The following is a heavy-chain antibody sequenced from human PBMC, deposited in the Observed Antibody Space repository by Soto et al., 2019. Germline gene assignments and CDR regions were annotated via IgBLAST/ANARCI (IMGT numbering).Heavy chain of an antibody. J-gene: IGHJ5*02. Sequence: GGSLRLSCAASGFTFSDHYMDWVRQAPGKGLEWIGRTRNKANSYTTEYAASVKGRFTISRDDSKNSLYLQMNSLKTEDTAVYYCAREGCSSTSCHDNWFDPWGQGTLVTVSS. D-gene: IGHD2-2*01. V-gene: IGHV3-72*01. CDR2: TRNKANSYTT. CDR3: AREGCSSTSCHDNWFDP. CDR1: GFTFSDHY.